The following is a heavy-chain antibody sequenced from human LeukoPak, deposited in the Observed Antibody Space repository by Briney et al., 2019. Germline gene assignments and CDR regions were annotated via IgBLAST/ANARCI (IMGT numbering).Heavy chain of an antibody. CDR3: ASSPKGYCSSTSCAGGYVDY. CDR2: IIPILGIA. V-gene: IGHV1-69*04. Sequence: SVKVSCKASGGTFSSYAISWVRQAPGQGLEWMGRIIPILGIANYAQKFQGRVTITADKSTSTAYMELSSLRSEDTAVYYCASSPKGYCSSTSCAGGYVDYWGQGTLVTVSS. D-gene: IGHD2-2*01. J-gene: IGHJ4*02. CDR1: GGTFSSYA.